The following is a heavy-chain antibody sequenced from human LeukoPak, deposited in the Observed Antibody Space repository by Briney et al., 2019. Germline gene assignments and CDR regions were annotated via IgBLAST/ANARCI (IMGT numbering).Heavy chain of an antibody. CDR2: INHSGSN. J-gene: IGHJ4*02. CDR3: ARSHYDFWSGYFDY. D-gene: IGHD3-3*01. CDR1: GGSFSGYY. V-gene: IGHV4-34*01. Sequence: SETLSLTCAVYGGSFSGYYWSWIRQPPGKGREWIGEINHSGSNNYTPSLKSRVTISVDTSRNQFSLKLSSVTAADTAVYYCARSHYDFWSGYFDYWGQGTLVTVSS.